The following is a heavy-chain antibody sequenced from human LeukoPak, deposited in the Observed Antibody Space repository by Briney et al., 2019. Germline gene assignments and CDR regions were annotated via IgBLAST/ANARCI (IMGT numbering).Heavy chain of an antibody. Sequence: GGSLRLSCAASRFTFSNYWMSWVRQPPGKGLEWVANINQGGSAKCYLNSVKGRFTISRDNAQNSLYLQMNNLRADDTAIYYCVRDGSGYDYWGQGALVTVSS. D-gene: IGHD6-19*01. CDR3: VRDGSGYDY. V-gene: IGHV3-7*05. J-gene: IGHJ4*02. CDR1: RFTFSNYW. CDR2: INQGGSAK.